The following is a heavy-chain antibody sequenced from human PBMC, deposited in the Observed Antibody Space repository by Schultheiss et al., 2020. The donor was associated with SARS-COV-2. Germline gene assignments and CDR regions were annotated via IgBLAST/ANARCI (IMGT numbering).Heavy chain of an antibody. V-gene: IGHV4-34*01. D-gene: IGHD3-10*01. CDR2: INHSGST. J-gene: IGHJ4*02. CDR3: ARGRYGSGSSFDY. Sequence: SETLSLTCAVYGGSFSCYYWSWIRQPPGKGLEWIGEINHSGSTNYNPSLKSRVTISVDTSKNQFSLKLSSVTAADTAVYYCARGRYGSGSSFDYWGQGTLVTVSS. CDR1: GGSFSCYY.